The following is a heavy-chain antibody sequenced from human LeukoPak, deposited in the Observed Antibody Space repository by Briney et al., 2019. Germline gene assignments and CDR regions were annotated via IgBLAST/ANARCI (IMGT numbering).Heavy chain of an antibody. CDR2: INPSGGST. J-gene: IGHJ5*02. D-gene: IGHD3-10*01. Sequence: ASVKVSCKASGYTFTTYYMHWVRQAPGQGLEWMGIINPSGGSTSYAQKFQGRVTMTRDTSTSTVYMELSSLRSEDMAVYYCARSDNMERTRTLWFGESFNWFDPWGQGTLVTVSS. CDR1: GYTFTTYY. CDR3: ARSDNMERTRTLWFGESFNWFDP. V-gene: IGHV1-46*01.